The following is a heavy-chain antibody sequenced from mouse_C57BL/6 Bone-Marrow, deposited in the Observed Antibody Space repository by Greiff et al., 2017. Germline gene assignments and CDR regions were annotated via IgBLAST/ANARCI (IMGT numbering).Heavy chain of an antibody. CDR3: ARSGGYGNPYYAMDY. D-gene: IGHD2-1*01. V-gene: IGHV1-26*01. J-gene: IGHJ4*01. CDR1: GYTFTDYY. Sequence: VQLQQSGPELVKPGASVKISCKASGYTFTDYYMNWVKQSHGKSLEWIGDINPNNGGTSYNQKFKGKATLTVDKSSSTAYMELRSLTSEDSAVYYCARSGGYGNPYYAMDYWGQGTSVTVSS. CDR2: INPNNGGT.